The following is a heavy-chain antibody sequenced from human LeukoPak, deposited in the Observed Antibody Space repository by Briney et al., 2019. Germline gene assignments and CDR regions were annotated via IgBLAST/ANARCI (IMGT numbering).Heavy chain of an antibody. J-gene: IGHJ4*02. Sequence: SETLSLTCTASGGSISKYYWSWIRLPPGKGLEWIAYIYYSGSTNYNPSLKSRVTISVDTSKNQFTLKLSSVTAADTAVYYCARGAVGSSSWYLDYWGQGTLVTVSS. D-gene: IGHD6-13*01. CDR2: IYYSGST. V-gene: IGHV4-59*08. CDR3: ARGAVGSSSWYLDY. CDR1: GGSISKYY.